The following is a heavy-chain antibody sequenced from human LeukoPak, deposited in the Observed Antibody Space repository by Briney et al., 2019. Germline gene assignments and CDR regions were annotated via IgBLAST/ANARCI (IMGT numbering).Heavy chain of an antibody. J-gene: IGHJ4*02. V-gene: IGHV3-49*03. D-gene: IGHD3-10*01. CDR2: ISNKVYGGTT. CDR3: TRAMVRGVISVFDY. CDR1: GFTLGDSA. Sequence: GGSLRLSCIASGFTLGDSAMSWFRQAPGKGLEWVGFISNKVYGGTTEYAASVKGRFTISRDDSKSIAYLQMDSLKTEDTAVYYCTRAMVRGVISVFDYWGQGTLVTVSS.